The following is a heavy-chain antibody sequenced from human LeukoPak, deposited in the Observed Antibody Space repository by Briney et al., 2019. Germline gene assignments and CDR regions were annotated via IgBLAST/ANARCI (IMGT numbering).Heavy chain of an antibody. CDR2: MNPNSGNA. CDR3: ARVRVTYVWGSYRRKHPHWFDP. D-gene: IGHD3-16*02. Sequence: ASVKVSCKASGYTFTSYGISWVRQAPGQGLEWMGWMNPNSGNAGYAQKFQGRVTMTRNTSISTAYMELSSLRSEDTAVYYCARVRVTYVWGSYRRKHPHWFDPWGQGTLVTVSS. J-gene: IGHJ5*02. CDR1: GYTFTSYG. V-gene: IGHV1-8*02.